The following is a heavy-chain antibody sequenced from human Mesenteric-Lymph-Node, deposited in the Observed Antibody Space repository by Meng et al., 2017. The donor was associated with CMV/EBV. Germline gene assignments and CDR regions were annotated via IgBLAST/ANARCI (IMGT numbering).Heavy chain of an antibody. CDR3: ARDPAPRTYSDPGDFGY. J-gene: IGHJ4*02. Sequence: IGGSTSYWGWIRQPPGKGLEWIGNIYYTGDTYYNPSLKSRVTISVDTSKNHFSLRLNSMTAADTAVYFCARDPAPRTYSDPGDFGYWGQGTVVTVSS. CDR2: IYYTGDT. V-gene: IGHV4-39*07. D-gene: IGHD5-12*01. CDR1: IGGSTSY.